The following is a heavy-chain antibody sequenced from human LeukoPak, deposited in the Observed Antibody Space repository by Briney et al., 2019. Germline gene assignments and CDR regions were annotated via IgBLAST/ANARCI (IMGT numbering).Heavy chain of an antibody. CDR3: ARREAYCSGGSCYWPFDP. Sequence: ASVKVSCKAFGYTFTSNYMHWVRQAPGQGPEWVGVISPSGGSTTYAQKFQGRVTMTRDTSISTAYMELSRLRSDDTAVYYCARREAYCSGGSCYWPFDPWGQGTLVTVSS. CDR2: ISPSGGST. V-gene: IGHV1-2*02. CDR1: GYTFTSNY. J-gene: IGHJ5*02. D-gene: IGHD2-15*01.